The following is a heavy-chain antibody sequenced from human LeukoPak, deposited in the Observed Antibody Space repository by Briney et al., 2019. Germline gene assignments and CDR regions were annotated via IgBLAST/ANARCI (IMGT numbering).Heavy chain of an antibody. Sequence: ASETLSLTCTDAAGSIINYYWSWIRQPPGKGLEWIGYISYSGSTNYNPYLKSRVTISVDTSKNQFSLRLSSVTAADTAVYYCARLGPAAGTSFDYWGQRTLVTVS. J-gene: IGHJ4*02. V-gene: IGHV4-59*08. CDR2: ISYSGST. CDR3: ARLGPAAGTSFDY. CDR1: AGSIINYY. D-gene: IGHD6-13*01.